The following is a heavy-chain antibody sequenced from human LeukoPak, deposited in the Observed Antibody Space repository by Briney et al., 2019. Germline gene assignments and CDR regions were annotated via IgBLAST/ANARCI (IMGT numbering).Heavy chain of an antibody. D-gene: IGHD2-15*01. CDR3: ARAGSVVVAARRVSGFDY. Sequence: SETLSLTCTVSGGSISSGGYYWSWIRQHPGKGLEWIGYIYYSGSTYYNPSLKSRVTISVDTSKNQFSLKLSSVTAADTAVYYCARAGSVVVAARRVSGFDYWGQGTLVTVSS. CDR1: GGSISSGGYY. V-gene: IGHV4-31*03. J-gene: IGHJ4*02. CDR2: IYYSGST.